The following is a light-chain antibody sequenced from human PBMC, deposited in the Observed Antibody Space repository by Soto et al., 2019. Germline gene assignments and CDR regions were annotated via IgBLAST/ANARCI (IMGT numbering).Light chain of an antibody. V-gene: IGKV1-8*01. CDR3: QQYYSYPIT. CDR1: QGISSY. CDR2: AAS. J-gene: IGKJ5*01. Sequence: AIRMTQSPSSLSASTGDRLTITCRASQGISSYLAWYQQKPGKAHKXLIYAASTLQSGVPSRFSGIVSGTDGTITISCLQSEDCETYYCQQYYSYPITFGQGTRLEIK.